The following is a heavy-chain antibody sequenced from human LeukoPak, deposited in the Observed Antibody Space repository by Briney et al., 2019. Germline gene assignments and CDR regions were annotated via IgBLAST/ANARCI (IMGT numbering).Heavy chain of an antibody. J-gene: IGHJ4*02. CDR3: AIGYSSSSLDLS. D-gene: IGHD6-6*01. V-gene: IGHV1-24*01. CDR1: GYTLTELS. Sequence: ASVKVSCKVSGYTLTELSMHWVRQAPGKGLEWMGGFDPEDGETIYAQKFQGRVTITADESTSTAYMELSSLRSEDTAVYYCAIGYSSSSLDLSWGQGTLVTVSS. CDR2: FDPEDGET.